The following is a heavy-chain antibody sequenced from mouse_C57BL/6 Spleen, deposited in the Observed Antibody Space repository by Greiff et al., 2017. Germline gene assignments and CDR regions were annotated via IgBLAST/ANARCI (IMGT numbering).Heavy chain of an antibody. V-gene: IGHV1-80*01. D-gene: IGHD2-2*01. CDR3: ARWGNGFFDY. CDR2: IYPGDGDT. Sequence: VQVVESGAELVKPGASVKISCKASGYAFSSYWLNWVKQRPGKGLEWIGQIYPGDGDTNYNGKFKGKATLTADKSSSTAYMQLSSLTSEDSAVYFCARWGNGFFDYWGQGTTRTVSS. CDR1: GYAFSSYW. J-gene: IGHJ2*01.